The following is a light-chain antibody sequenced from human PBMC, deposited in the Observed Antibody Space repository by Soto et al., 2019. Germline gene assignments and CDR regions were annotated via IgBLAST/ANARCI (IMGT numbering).Light chain of an antibody. CDR2: EVN. CDR1: SSDIGAYDY. J-gene: IGLJ1*01. Sequence: SALTQPASLSGSPGQSITISCTGTSSDIGAYDYVSWFQQHPGKAPKLMISEVNNRPSGVSNRFSGSKSGNTAYLTISGLQFVVEVEYLSISFISTSTPVFRSRSKGT. V-gene: IGLV2-14*01. CDR3: ISFISTSTPV.